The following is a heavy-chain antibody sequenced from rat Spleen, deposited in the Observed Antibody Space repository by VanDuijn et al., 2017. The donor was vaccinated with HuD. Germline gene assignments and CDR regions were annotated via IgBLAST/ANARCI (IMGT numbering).Heavy chain of an antibody. CDR2: ISTGGDNT. CDR1: GFTFSDYY. D-gene: IGHD1-11*01. CDR3: ARHRNYGGIPFDF. V-gene: IGHV5-25*01. J-gene: IGHJ2*01. Sequence: EVQLVESGGGLVQPGRSMKVSCAASGFTFSDYYMAWVRQAPTKGLEWVASISTGGDNTYYRDSGMGRFTISRDNANSTLYLQMDSLRSADTSTYYCARHRNYGGIPFDFWGQGVMVTVSS.